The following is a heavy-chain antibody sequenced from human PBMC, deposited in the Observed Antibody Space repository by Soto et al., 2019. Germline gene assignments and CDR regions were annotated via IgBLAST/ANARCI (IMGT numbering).Heavy chain of an antibody. J-gene: IGHJ3*02. V-gene: IGHV1-8*02. CDR1: GYSFSNYD. CDR3: ARGQQLMLNSDAFDI. Sequence: ASVKVSCKAFGYSFSNYDINRVRQATGQGLEWMGWMNPNSGNTGYAQSLQGRVTMTRNTSISTAYMELSSLRSDDTAVYYCARGQQLMLNSDAFDIWGQGAMVTVSS. CDR2: MNPNSGNT. D-gene: IGHD6-13*01.